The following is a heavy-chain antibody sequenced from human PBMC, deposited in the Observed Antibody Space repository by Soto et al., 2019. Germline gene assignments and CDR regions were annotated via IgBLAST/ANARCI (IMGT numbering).Heavy chain of an antibody. CDR3: ARDAPRGYSGYVPR. CDR1: GFTVSSNY. J-gene: IGHJ4*02. Sequence: EVQLVESGGGLVQPGGSLRLSCAASGFTVSSNYMSWVRQAPGKGLEWVSVIYSGGSTYYADSVKGRFTISRDHSKNTLNLQMNSLRAEDTAVYYCARDAPRGYSGYVPRWGQGTLVTVSS. V-gene: IGHV3-66*01. CDR2: IYSGGST. D-gene: IGHD5-12*01.